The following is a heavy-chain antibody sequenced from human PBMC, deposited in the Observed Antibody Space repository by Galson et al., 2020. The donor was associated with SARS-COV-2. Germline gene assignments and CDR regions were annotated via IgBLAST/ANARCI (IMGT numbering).Heavy chain of an antibody. CDR3: ARGDSSNWNAYYFES. V-gene: IGHV3-66*02. J-gene: IGHJ4*02. CDR2: LFSDGSS. D-gene: IGHD6-13*01. CDR1: GFTVSMSA. Sequence: GGSLRLSCVVSGFTVSMSAMTWVRKAPGKGLEWVSVLFSDGSSFYADSVKGRFTNSRDSSKSSLHLLMNSLTSEDTAVYYCARGDSSNWNAYYFESWGRGAQVTVSS.